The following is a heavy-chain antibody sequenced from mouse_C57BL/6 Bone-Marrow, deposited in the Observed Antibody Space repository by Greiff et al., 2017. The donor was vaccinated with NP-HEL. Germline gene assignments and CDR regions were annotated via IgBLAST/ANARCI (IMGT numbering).Heavy chain of an antibody. V-gene: IGHV14-4*01. CDR3: TTGLLYGGFAY. D-gene: IGHD2-12*01. Sequence: EVKLVESGAELVRPGASVKLSCTASGFNIKDDYMHWVKQRPEQGLEWIGWIDPENGDTEYASKFQGKATITADTSSNTAYLQLSSLTSEDTAVYYCTTGLLYGGFAYWGQGTLVTVSA. CDR2: IDPENGDT. CDR1: GFNIKDDY. J-gene: IGHJ3*01.